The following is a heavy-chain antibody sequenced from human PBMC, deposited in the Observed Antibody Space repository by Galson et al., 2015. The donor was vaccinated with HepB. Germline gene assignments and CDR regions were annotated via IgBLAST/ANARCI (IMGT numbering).Heavy chain of an antibody. Sequence: SLRLSCAASGFTFSSYGMHWVRQAPGKGLEWVAVISYDGSNKYYADSVKGRFTISRDNSKNTLYLQMNSLRAEDTAVYYCAKVGVYGGNSDWYFDLWGRGTLVTVSS. CDR1: GFTFSSYG. J-gene: IGHJ2*01. CDR3: AKVGVYGGNSDWYFDL. D-gene: IGHD4-23*01. V-gene: IGHV3-30*18. CDR2: ISYDGSNK.